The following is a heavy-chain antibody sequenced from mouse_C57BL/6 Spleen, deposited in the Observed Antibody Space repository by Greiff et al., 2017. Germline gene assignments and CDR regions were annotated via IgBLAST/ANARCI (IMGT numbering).Heavy chain of an antibody. Sequence: QVQLKQSGAELVKPGASVKLSCKASGYTFTEYTIHWVKQRSGQGLEWIGWFYPGSGSIKYNEKFKDKATLTADKSSSTVYMELSRLTSEDSAVYFCARHEAYYSNLGRYFDVWGTGTTVTVSS. J-gene: IGHJ1*03. D-gene: IGHD2-5*01. V-gene: IGHV1-62-2*01. CDR1: GYTFTEYT. CDR2: FYPGSGSI. CDR3: ARHEAYYSNLGRYFDV.